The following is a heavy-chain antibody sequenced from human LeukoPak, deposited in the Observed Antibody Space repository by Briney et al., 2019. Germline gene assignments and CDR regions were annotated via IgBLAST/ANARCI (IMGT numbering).Heavy chain of an antibody. CDR3: ARDERYDSSGYPFDY. CDR1: GYTFTSYY. J-gene: IGHJ4*02. V-gene: IGHV1-46*01. D-gene: IGHD3-22*01. CDR2: INPSGGST. Sequence: ASVKVSCKASGYTFTSYYMHWVRQAPGQGLEWMGIINPSGGSTSYAQKFQGRVTMTRDTFISTAYMELSRLRSDDTAVYYCARDERYDSSGYPFDYWGQGALVTVSS.